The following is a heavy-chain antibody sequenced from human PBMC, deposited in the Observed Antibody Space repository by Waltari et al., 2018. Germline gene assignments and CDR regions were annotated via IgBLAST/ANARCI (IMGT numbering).Heavy chain of an antibody. Sequence: QVQLQESGPGLVKPSETLSLTCTVSGCSISSYYWSWIRQTPGKGLEWIGYIYYSGSTNNNPSIKSRFTISVDTSKNQFSLKLSSVNAADTAVDYCARLRGSGYYYVVDYWGQGTLVTVSS. D-gene: IGHD3-22*01. CDR3: ARLRGSGYYYVVDY. V-gene: IGHV4-59*01. CDR2: IYYSGST. J-gene: IGHJ4*02. CDR1: GCSISSYY.